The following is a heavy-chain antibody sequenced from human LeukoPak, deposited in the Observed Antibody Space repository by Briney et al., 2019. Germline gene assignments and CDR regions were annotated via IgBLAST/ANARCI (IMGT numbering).Heavy chain of an antibody. CDR1: GFTFSSYS. D-gene: IGHD2-15*01. CDR2: ISASSSTI. J-gene: IGHJ4*02. CDR3: ARAEPHCSGGSCSFDY. V-gene: IGHV3-48*04. Sequence: GGSLRLSCSASGFTFSSYSMNWVRQAPGKGLDWVSYISASSSTIYYADSVKGRFTISRDNAKNSLYLQMNSLRAEDTAVYYCARAEPHCSGGSCSFDYWGQGTLVTVSS.